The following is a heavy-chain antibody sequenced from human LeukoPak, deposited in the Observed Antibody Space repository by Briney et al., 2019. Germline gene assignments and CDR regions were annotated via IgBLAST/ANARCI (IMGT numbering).Heavy chain of an antibody. J-gene: IGHJ5*02. CDR1: GFTFSSYE. CDR3: ARGPFPSAGVPET. V-gene: IGHV3-48*03. D-gene: IGHD2-8*01. Sequence: GGSLRLSCAASGFTFSSYEMNWVRQAPGKGLEWVSYISSSGSTIYYADSVKGRFTISRDSAKNTLYLQMNSLRAEDTAVYFCARGPFPSAGVPETWGQGTLVTVSS. CDR2: ISSSGSTI.